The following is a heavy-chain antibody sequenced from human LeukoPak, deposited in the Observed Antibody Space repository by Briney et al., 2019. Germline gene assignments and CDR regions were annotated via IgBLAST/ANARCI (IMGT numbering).Heavy chain of an antibody. J-gene: IGHJ4*02. CDR3: ARGGEYADY. V-gene: IGHV4-39*01. Sequence: PSETLSLTCTVSGGSISSSSYYWGWIRQPPGKGLEWIGSIYYSGSTYYNPSLKSRVTISVDTSKNQFSLKLSSVTAADTAVYYCARGGEYADYWGQGTLVTVSS. CDR1: GGSISSSSYY. D-gene: IGHD3-10*01. CDR2: IYYSGST.